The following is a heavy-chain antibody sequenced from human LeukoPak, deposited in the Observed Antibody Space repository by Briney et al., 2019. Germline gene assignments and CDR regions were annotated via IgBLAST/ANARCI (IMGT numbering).Heavy chain of an antibody. D-gene: IGHD1-26*01. CDR2: ISYDGSNK. J-gene: IGHJ4*02. Sequence: PGGSLRLSCAASRFTLSRYPMHWVRQAPGKGLEWLAFISYDGSNKYYADSVKGRFTISRDNSKNTLYLQMNSLRAEDTAVYYCAKAHVVIYYWFDYWGQGTLVTVSS. CDR3: AKAHVVIYYWFDY. V-gene: IGHV3-30-3*01. CDR1: RFTLSRYP.